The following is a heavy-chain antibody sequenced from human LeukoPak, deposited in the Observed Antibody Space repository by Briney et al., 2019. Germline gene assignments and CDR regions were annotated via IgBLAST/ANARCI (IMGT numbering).Heavy chain of an antibody. CDR1: GFTFCNYW. Sequence: GGSLRLSCAASGFTFCNYWMHWVRQAPGKGLVWVSRTRIDGDTSYADSVRGRFTISRDNSKNTLYLQMNSLRVEDTAVYYCARDARVGDPFDYWGQGTLVTVSS. CDR2: TRIDGDT. V-gene: IGHV3-74*01. J-gene: IGHJ4*02. CDR3: ARDARVGDPFDY. D-gene: IGHD4-17*01.